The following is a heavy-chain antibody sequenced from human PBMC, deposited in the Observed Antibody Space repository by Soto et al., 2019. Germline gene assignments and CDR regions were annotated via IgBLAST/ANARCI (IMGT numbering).Heavy chain of an antibody. CDR2: IIPIFGTA. CDR1: GGTFSSYD. J-gene: IGHJ3*02. D-gene: IGHD3-10*01. V-gene: IGHV1-69*13. Sequence: PVKVSCKASGGTFSSYDISWVRQAPGQGLEWMGGIIPIFGTANYAQKFQGRVTITADESTSTAYMELSSLRSEDTAVHYCARCFGPPHAFDIGGQGTRVTVSS. CDR3: ARCFGPPHAFDI.